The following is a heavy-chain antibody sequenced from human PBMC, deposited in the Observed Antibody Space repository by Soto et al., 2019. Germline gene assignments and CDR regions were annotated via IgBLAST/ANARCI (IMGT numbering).Heavy chain of an antibody. CDR1: GFTFNNYG. V-gene: IGHV3-33*01. Sequence: QVQLVESGGGVVQPGRSLRLSCAASGFTFNNYGMHWVRQAPGKGLEWVAVIWNDGSNDYYANSVKGRFTISRDNSKNTLYLQRSSLRAEETAVYYCARRQISPPTRGAAAARGGMDVWGQGTTVTVSS. CDR2: IWNDGSND. D-gene: IGHD6-13*01. J-gene: IGHJ6*02. CDR3: ARRQISPPTRGAAAARGGMDV.